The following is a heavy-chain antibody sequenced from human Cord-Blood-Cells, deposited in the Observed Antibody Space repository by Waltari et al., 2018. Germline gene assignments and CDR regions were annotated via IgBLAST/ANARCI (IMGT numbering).Heavy chain of an antibody. CDR2: IYYSGST. CDR1: GGSISSSSYY. CDR3: ARLHIAAVIYGMDV. J-gene: IGHJ6*02. D-gene: IGHD6-13*01. V-gene: IGHV4-39*01. Sequence: QLQLQESGPGLVKPSETLSLTCTVSGGSISSSSYYWGWIRQPPGKGLEWVGSIYYSGSTYYNPSLKSRVNISVDTSKNQFSLKLSSVTAADTAVYYCARLHIAAVIYGMDVWGQGTTVTVSS.